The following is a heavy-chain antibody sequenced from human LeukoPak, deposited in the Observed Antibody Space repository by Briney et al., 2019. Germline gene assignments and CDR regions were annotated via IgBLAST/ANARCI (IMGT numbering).Heavy chain of an antibody. V-gene: IGHV3-53*01. D-gene: IGHD4-17*01. Sequence: PGGSLRLSCAASGFIVNTNYMTWVRQAPGMGLEWVSFIYADGNTYYADSVKGRFTISRDISKNAVYLQMNSLRAEDTAVYYCARDSYGDANFDSWGQGTLVTVSS. J-gene: IGHJ4*02. CDR3: ARDSYGDANFDS. CDR1: GFIVNTNY. CDR2: IYADGNT.